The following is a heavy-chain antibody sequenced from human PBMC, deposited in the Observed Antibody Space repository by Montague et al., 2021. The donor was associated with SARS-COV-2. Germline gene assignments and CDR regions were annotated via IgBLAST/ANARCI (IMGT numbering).Heavy chain of an antibody. J-gene: IGHJ6*03. CDR2: IHHGGST. CDR3: ARLGDRVVPSPILGVGPYYSYYYMDV. Sequence: SETLSLTCAVHGGSFSTYSWNWIRRPPGKGLEWIGEIHHGGSTNYNPSLKSRVTISADTSKNQFSLKLTSVAAADTAAYYCARLGDRVVPSPILGVGPYYSYYYMDVWGKGTTVTVSS. CDR1: GGSFSTYS. D-gene: IGHD3-10*01. V-gene: IGHV4-34*01.